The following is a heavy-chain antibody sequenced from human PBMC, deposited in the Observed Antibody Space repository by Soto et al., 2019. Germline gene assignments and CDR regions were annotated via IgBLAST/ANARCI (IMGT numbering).Heavy chain of an antibody. CDR3: AKSAPMDAGDKYYYDF. CDR2: IIPFFGTA. J-gene: IGHJ4*02. Sequence: SVKVSCKASGGTFSTFGISGVRQAPGQGLEWMGGIIPFFGTARYSQKFEDRITITADESTNTVYMDLRSLTSEDTAIYYCAKSAPMDAGDKYYYDFWGQGALVTVSS. V-gene: IGHV1-69*13. D-gene: IGHD4-17*01. CDR1: GGTFSTFG.